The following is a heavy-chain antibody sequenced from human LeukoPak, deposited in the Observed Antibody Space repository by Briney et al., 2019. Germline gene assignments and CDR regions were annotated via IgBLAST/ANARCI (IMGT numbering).Heavy chain of an antibody. J-gene: IGHJ6*02. Sequence: AKVSCKASGYTFTSYGISWVRQAPGQGLEGMGWIIAYNGNTNYAQKLQGRVTMTTDTSTSTAYMELRSLRSDGTAVYYCARDILASRSGLYRYYGMDVWGQGTTATVSS. CDR1: GYTFTSYG. CDR3: ARDILASRSGLYRYYGMDV. CDR2: IIAYNGNT. D-gene: IGHD6-19*01. V-gene: IGHV1-18*01.